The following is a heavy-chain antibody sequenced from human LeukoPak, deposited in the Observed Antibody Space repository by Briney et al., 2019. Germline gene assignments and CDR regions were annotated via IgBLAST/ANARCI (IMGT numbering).Heavy chain of an antibody. J-gene: IGHJ4*02. Sequence: ASVKVSCKASGYTFTGYYMHWGRQAPGQGLEWLGWINSNSGGTNYAQKFQGWVTMTRDTSISTAYMELSRLRSDDTAVYYCARGRTVSGSGYDFDYWGQGALVTVSS. V-gene: IGHV1-2*04. D-gene: IGHD5-12*01. CDR1: GYTFTGYY. CDR3: ARGRTVSGSGYDFDY. CDR2: INSNSGGT.